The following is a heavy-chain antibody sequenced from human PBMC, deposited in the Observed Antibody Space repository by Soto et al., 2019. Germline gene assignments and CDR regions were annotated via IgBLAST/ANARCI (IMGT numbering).Heavy chain of an antibody. J-gene: IGHJ6*02. CDR3: ARCSGWIGYYYYYGMDV. CDR1: GGSISSSSYY. CDR2: IYYSGST. D-gene: IGHD6-19*01. V-gene: IGHV4-39*01. Sequence: SETLSLTCTVSGGSISSSSYYWGWIRQPPGKGLEWIGSIYYSGSTYYNPSLKSRVTISVDTSKNQFSLKLSSVTAADTAVYYCARCSGWIGYYYYYGMDVWGQGTTVTVSS.